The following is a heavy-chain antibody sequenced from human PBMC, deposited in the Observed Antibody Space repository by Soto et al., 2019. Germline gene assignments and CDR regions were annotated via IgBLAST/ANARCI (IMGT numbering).Heavy chain of an antibody. V-gene: IGHV3-15*07. D-gene: IGHD6-6*01. CDR2: IKSKTDGGTT. CDR1: GFTFTNAW. CDR3: TNPYGSSSGEIYYYYGLDV. Sequence: GGSLRLSCAASGFTFTNAWMNWVRQAPGKGLEWVGRIKSKTDGGTTDYAAPVKGRFTISRDDSKNTLFLQMNSLKTEDTAVYYCTNPYGSSSGEIYYYYGLDVWGQGTTVTVSS. J-gene: IGHJ6*02.